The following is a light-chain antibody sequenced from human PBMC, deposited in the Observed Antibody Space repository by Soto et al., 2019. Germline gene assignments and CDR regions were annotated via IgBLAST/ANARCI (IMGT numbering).Light chain of an antibody. V-gene: IGLV1-47*01. CDR3: AARDDSLSGHWV. J-gene: IGLJ3*02. Sequence: QSVLTQPPSASGTPGQRVTISWSGSSSNIGSEYVVWYQHLPGTAPNLLIYRNNQRPSGVPDRFAGSKSGTSASLAISGLRSEDEADYYCAARDDSLSGHWVFGGGTKLTVL. CDR2: RNN. CDR1: SSNIGSEY.